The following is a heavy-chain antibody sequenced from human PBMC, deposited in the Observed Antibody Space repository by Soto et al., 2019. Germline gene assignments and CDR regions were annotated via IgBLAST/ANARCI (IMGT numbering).Heavy chain of an antibody. D-gene: IGHD6-19*01. V-gene: IGHV1-69*02. CDR1: GGTFSSYT. J-gene: IGHJ4*02. CDR3: ARSSRLGYSSGWYADY. Sequence: QVQLVQSGAEVKKPGSSVKVSCKASGGTFSSYTISWVRQAHGQGLEWMGRIITILGIANYAQKFQGRVTITADKSTSTAYMELSSLRSEDTAVYYCARSSRLGYSSGWYADYWGQGTLVTVSS. CDR2: IITILGIA.